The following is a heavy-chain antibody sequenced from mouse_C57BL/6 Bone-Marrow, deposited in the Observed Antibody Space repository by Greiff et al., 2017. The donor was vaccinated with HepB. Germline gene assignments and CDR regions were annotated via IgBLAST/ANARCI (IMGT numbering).Heavy chain of an antibody. J-gene: IGHJ1*03. Sequence: EVQGVESGGDLVKPGGSLKLSCAASGFTFSSYGMSWVRQTPDKRLEWVATISSGGSYTYYPDSVKGRFTISRDNAKNTLYLQMSSLKSEDTAMYYCASPYYYGSSSWYFDVWGTGTTVTVSS. CDR2: ISSGGSYT. CDR3: ASPYYYGSSSWYFDV. CDR1: GFTFSSYG. D-gene: IGHD1-1*01. V-gene: IGHV5-6*01.